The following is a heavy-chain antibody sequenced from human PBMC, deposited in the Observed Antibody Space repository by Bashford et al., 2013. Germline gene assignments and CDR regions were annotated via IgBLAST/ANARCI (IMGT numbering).Heavy chain of an antibody. D-gene: IGHD5-18*01. V-gene: IGHV3-33*01. Sequence: VRQAPGKGLEWVAVIWYDGSNKYYADSVKGRFTISRDNSKNTLYLQMNSLRAEDTAVYYCARGYSYGTLYYFDYVGPGNPGHRLL. CDR2: IWYDGSNK. J-gene: IGHJ4*02. CDR3: ARGYSYGTLYYFDY.